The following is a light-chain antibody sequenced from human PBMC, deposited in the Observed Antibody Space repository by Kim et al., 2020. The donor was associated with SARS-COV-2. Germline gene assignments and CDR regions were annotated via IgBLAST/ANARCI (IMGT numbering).Light chain of an antibody. Sequence: QTVTLSCLGGWSNIGTDYGVHWYQHLPGAAPKVLIYSNIRRPSGVPDRFSGSKSDTSASLVITGLRPEDEADYYCQSYDNNVNGWVFGGGTQLTVL. CDR3: QSYDNNVNGWV. CDR2: SNI. CDR1: WSNIGTDYG. V-gene: IGLV1-40*01. J-gene: IGLJ3*02.